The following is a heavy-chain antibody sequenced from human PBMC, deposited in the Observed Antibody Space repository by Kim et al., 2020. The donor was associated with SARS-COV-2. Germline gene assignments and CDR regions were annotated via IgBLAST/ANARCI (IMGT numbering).Heavy chain of an antibody. D-gene: IGHD2-21*01. CDR3: ARDTDLNLVAWAFDI. V-gene: IGHV4-59*01. Sequence: PSLKSRVTISVDTSKNQFCLKLSSVTAADAAVYYCARDTDLNLVAWAFDISGQGTMVTVS. J-gene: IGHJ3*02.